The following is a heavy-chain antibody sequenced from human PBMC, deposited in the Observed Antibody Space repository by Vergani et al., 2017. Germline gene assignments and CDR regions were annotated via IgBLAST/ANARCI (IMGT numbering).Heavy chain of an antibody. Sequence: QVQLQQWGPGLLKPSETLSLTCAVYGWSLSGYYWSWIRLAPGKGLEWIGEINHSGTINYNPSLKSRVTISVDTSKNQFSLKLSSVTAADTAVYYCARNPYCGGDCYSDAFDIWGQGTMVTVSS. D-gene: IGHD2-21*02. CDR3: ARNPYCGGDCYSDAFDI. CDR1: GWSLSGYY. J-gene: IGHJ3*02. V-gene: IGHV4-34*01. CDR2: INHSGTI.